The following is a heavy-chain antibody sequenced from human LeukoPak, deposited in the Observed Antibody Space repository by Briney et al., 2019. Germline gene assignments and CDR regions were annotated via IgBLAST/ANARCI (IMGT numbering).Heavy chain of an antibody. J-gene: IGHJ6*02. V-gene: IGHV3-74*01. CDR2: INSDGSST. Sequence: GGSLRLSCAASGFTFSSYWMHWVRQASGKGLVWVSRINSDGSSTSYADSVKGRLTISRDNAKNTLYLQMNSLRAEDTAVYYCAREKAYYYYGMDVWGQGTTVTVSS. CDR3: AREKAYYYYGMDV. CDR1: GFTFSSYW.